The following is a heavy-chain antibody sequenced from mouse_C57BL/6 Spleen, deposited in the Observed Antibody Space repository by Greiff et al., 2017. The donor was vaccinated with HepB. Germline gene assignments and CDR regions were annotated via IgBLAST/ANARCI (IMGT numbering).Heavy chain of an antibody. D-gene: IGHD2-1*01. CDR2: IDPSDSET. J-gene: IGHJ2*01. V-gene: IGHV1-52*01. CDR3: ASEGYGNYGFDY. Sequence: QVQLQQPGAELVRPGSSVKLSCKASGYTFTSYWMHWVKQRPIQGLEWIGNIDPSDSETHYNQKFKDKATLTVDKSSSTAYMQLSSLTSEDSAVYYCASEGYGNYGFDYWGQGTTLTVSS. CDR1: GYTFTSYW.